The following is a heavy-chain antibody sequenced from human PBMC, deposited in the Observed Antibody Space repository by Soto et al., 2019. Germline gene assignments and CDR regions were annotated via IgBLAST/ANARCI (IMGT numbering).Heavy chain of an antibody. CDR3: ARNGIAARGGMDV. D-gene: IGHD6-6*01. V-gene: IGHV4-59*01. Sequence: SETLSLTCTVSGGSISSYYWSWIRQPPGKGLEWIGYIYYSGSTNYNPSLKSRVTISVDTSKNQFSLKLSSVTAADTAVYYCARNGIAARGGMDVWGQGTTVTVSS. J-gene: IGHJ6*02. CDR2: IYYSGST. CDR1: GGSISSYY.